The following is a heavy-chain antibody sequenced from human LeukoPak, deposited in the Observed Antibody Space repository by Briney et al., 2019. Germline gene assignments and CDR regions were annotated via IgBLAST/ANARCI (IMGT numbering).Heavy chain of an antibody. CDR2: ISSDGRDK. D-gene: IGHD2/OR15-2a*01. Sequence: GGSLRLSCPASGFSFSSYAIHWVRQAPGKGPEWVAVISSDGRDKHHADSVKGRFTISRDNSKNTLYLQMNTLRPEDAALYFCAKDRTQIATYYFDYWGQGTLVTVSS. CDR1: GFSFSSYA. V-gene: IGHV3-30-3*02. CDR3: AKDRTQIATYYFDY. J-gene: IGHJ4*02.